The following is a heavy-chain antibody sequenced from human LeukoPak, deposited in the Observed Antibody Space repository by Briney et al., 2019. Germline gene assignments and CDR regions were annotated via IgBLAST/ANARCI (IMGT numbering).Heavy chain of an antibody. V-gene: IGHV3-66*02. Sequence: GGSLRLSCAASGFTVSSNYMSWVRQAPGKGLEWVSVIYSGGSTYYADSVKGRFTISRDNSKNTLYLQMSSLRAEDTAVYYCAIGPVLRCLEWDFDYWGQGTLVTVSS. CDR3: AIGPVLRCLEWDFDY. D-gene: IGHD3-3*01. CDR2: IYSGGST. J-gene: IGHJ4*02. CDR1: GFTVSSNY.